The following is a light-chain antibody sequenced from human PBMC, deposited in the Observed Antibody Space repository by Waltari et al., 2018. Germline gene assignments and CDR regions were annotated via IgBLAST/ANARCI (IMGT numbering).Light chain of an antibody. CDR1: NSNIGSNT. CDR2: RNN. CDR3: AAWDDSLNGVL. Sequence: QSVLTQPPSASGTPGQRVTISCSGSNSNIGSNTAHWYQQFPGTAPKLLIYRNNQRPSGVPGRFSGSSPGTSASLAISGLRSEDEADYYCAAWDDSLNGVLFGGGTKLTVL. V-gene: IGLV1-44*01. J-gene: IGLJ2*01.